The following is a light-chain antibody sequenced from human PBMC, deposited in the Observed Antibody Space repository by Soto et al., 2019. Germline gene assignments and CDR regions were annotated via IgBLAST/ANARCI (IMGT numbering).Light chain of an antibody. J-gene: IGKJ5*01. V-gene: IGKV3-20*01. CDR3: QHYAHYSPIT. Sequence: EIVLTQSPGTLSLTPGERATLSCRASQSVSSRLAWYQQRPGQAPRLLISGASSRATGIPDRFSGSGSGTDFTLTISRLEPEDFALYYCQHYAHYSPITFGQGTRLEIK. CDR2: GAS. CDR1: QSVSSR.